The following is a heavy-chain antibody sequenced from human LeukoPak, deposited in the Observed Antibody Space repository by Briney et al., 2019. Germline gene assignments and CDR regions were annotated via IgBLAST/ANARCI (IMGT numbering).Heavy chain of an antibody. V-gene: IGHV4-30-2*01. CDR3: ASRSDLSDAFDI. D-gene: IGHD2-21*02. Sequence: PSETLSLTCAVSGGSTSSGGYSWSWIRQPPGKGLEWIGYIYHSGSTYYNPSLKSRVTISVDRSKNQFSLKLSSVTAADAAVYYCASRSDLSDAFDIWGQGTMVTVSS. CDR2: IYHSGST. CDR1: GGSTSSGGYS. J-gene: IGHJ3*02.